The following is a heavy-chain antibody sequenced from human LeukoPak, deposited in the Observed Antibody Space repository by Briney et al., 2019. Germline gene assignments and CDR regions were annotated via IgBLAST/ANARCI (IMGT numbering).Heavy chain of an antibody. Sequence: ASVKVSCKASGYTFTSYYMHWVRQAPGQGLEWMGITNPSGGSTSYAQKFQGRVTMTRDTSTSTVYTELSSLRSEDTAVYYCARSTPLVTFGGVIENYYFDYWGQGTLVTVSS. D-gene: IGHD3-16*02. CDR2: TNPSGGST. CDR1: GYTFTSYY. V-gene: IGHV1-46*01. CDR3: ARSTPLVTFGGVIENYYFDY. J-gene: IGHJ4*02.